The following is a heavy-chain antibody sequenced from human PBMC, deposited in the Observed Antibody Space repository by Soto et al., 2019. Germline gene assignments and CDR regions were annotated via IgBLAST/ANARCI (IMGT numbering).Heavy chain of an antibody. Sequence: SETLSLTCAVYGGSFSGYYWSWIRQPPGKGLEWIGEINHSGSTNYNPSLKSRVTISVDTSKNQFSLKLSSVTAADTAVYYCARGGNYDVWSGSSYYYYYMDVWGKGTTVTVSS. CDR3: ARGGNYDVWSGSSYYYYYMDV. J-gene: IGHJ6*03. D-gene: IGHD3-3*01. V-gene: IGHV4-34*01. CDR2: INHSGST. CDR1: GGSFSGYY.